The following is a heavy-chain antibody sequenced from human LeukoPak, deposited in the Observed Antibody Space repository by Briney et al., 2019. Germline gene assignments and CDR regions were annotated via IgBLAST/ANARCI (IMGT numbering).Heavy chain of an antibody. CDR1: GFIFRNYW. CDR2: INLDGSEK. Sequence: GGSLRLSCAASGFIFRNYWMSWVRQAPGKGLEWVANINLDGSEKYYVGSVKGRFTISRDNAKNSLYLQMNTLRADDTAVYYCASSAPSDIWGRGTMVTVSS. CDR3: ASSAPSDI. J-gene: IGHJ3*02. V-gene: IGHV3-7*02.